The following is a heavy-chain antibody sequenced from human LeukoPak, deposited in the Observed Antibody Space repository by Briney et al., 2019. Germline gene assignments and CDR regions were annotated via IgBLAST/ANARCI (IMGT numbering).Heavy chain of an antibody. D-gene: IGHD3-3*01. V-gene: IGHV3-48*01. CDR2: ISSSSSTI. CDR1: GFTFSSYS. CDR3: ARAIFGVVIIYYGMDV. J-gene: IGHJ6*02. Sequence: GGSLRLSCAASGFTFSSYSMNWVRQAPGKGLEWVSYISSSSSTIYYADSAKGRFTISRDNAKNSLYLQMNSLRAEDTAVYYCARAIFGVVIIYYGMDVWGQGTTVTVSS.